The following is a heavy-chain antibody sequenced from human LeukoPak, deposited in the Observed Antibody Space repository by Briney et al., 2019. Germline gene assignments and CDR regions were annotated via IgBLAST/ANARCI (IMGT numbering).Heavy chain of an antibody. Sequence: GASVKVSCKASGYTFTGYYMHWVRQAPGQGLEWMGWINPDSGGTNYAQKFRGRVTMTRDTSISTAYMELSSLRSDDAAVYYCARPVAAAATGGWYFDYWGQGTLVTVSS. CDR3: ARPVAAAATGGWYFDY. D-gene: IGHD6-13*01. J-gene: IGHJ4*02. CDR2: INPDSGGT. V-gene: IGHV1-2*02. CDR1: GYTFTGYY.